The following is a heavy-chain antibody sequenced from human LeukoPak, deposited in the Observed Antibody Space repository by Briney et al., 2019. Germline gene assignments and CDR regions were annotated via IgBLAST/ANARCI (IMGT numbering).Heavy chain of an antibody. CDR2: ISAYNGNT. CDR1: GYTFTSYG. Sequence: ASVKVSCKASGYTFTSYGISWVRQAPGQGLEWMGWISAYNGNTNYAQKLQGRVTMTTDTSTSTAYMELRSLRSDDTAVYYCAGESSYCNNTRCYSSGLDPWGQGTLVTVSS. CDR3: AGESSYCNNTRCYSSGLDP. J-gene: IGHJ5*02. D-gene: IGHD2-2*01. V-gene: IGHV1-18*01.